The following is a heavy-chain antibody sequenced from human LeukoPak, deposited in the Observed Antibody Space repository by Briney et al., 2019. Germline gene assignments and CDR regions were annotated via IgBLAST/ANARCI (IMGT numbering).Heavy chain of an antibody. CDR3: ARDGYNSFDY. J-gene: IGHJ4*02. CDR1: GGSISSSSYY. D-gene: IGHD5-24*01. Sequence: SETLSLTCTVSGGSISSSSYYWGWIRQPPGKGLEWIGSIYYSGSTYYNPSLKSRVTISVDTSKNQFSLKLSSVTAADTAVYYCARDGYNSFDYWGQGTLVTVSS. V-gene: IGHV4-39*07. CDR2: IYYSGST.